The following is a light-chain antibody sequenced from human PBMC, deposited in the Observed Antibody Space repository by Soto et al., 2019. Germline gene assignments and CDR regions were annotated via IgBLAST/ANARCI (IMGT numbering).Light chain of an antibody. CDR1: QSVSSSF. J-gene: IGKJ1*01. Sequence: EIVLTQSPGTPSLSPGERATLSCRASQSVSSSFLAWYQQKPGQAPRLLIYGASSRATGIPDRFSGSGSGTDFTLTISRLEHEDVAVYYCQQYGSSPRTFGQGTKVEIK. CDR2: GAS. V-gene: IGKV3-20*01. CDR3: QQYGSSPRT.